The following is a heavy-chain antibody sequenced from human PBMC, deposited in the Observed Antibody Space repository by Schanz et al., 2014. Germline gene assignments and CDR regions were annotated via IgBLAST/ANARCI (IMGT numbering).Heavy chain of an antibody. CDR1: GYFFSSYG. V-gene: IGHV1-18*01. CDR3: ARVVRSDYLSELDF. CDR2: ISPYNGNT. Sequence: QVQLVQSEAAVKKPGASVKVSCKASGYFFSSYGISWVRQAPGQGLEWMGWISPYNGNTKYAEKLEDRVTMTTDISTSTAYMQLRSLTSDDTAGYYCARVVRSDYLSELDFWGQGTQVIVSS. D-gene: IGHD4-17*01. J-gene: IGHJ4*02.